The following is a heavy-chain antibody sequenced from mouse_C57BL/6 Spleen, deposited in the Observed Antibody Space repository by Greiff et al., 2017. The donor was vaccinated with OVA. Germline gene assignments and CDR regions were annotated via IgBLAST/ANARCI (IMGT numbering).Heavy chain of an antibody. Sequence: EVQLQQSGPELVKPGASVKISCKASGYTFTDYYMNWVKQSHGKSLEWIGDINPNNGGTSYNQKFKGKATLTVDKSSSTAYMELRSLTSEDSAVYYCARSDYGNYVTYFDVWGTGTTVTVSS. CDR3: ARSDYGNYVTYFDV. V-gene: IGHV1-26*01. D-gene: IGHD2-1*01. CDR1: GYTFTDYY. J-gene: IGHJ1*03. CDR2: INPNNGGT.